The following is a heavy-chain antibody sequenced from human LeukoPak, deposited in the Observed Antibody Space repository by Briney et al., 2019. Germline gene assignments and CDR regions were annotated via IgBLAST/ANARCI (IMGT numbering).Heavy chain of an antibody. J-gene: IGHJ4*02. D-gene: IGHD6-19*01. Sequence: SQTLSLTCVVSGDSVSSKNGAWIWIRQSPSRGLEWLGRTYYRSKWYNDYAESMEGRMTISQDTSKNQYSLHLNSVTPDDTAVYYCARDFGTTGWHTFDYWGQGTLVTVSS. V-gene: IGHV6-1*01. CDR2: TYYRSKWYN. CDR3: ARDFGTTGWHTFDY. CDR1: GDSVSSKNGA.